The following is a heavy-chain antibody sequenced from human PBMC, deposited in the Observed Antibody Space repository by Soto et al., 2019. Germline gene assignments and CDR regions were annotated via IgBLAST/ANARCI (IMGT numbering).Heavy chain of an antibody. CDR3: ARVTDMVRGVANWFDP. CDR2: MNPNSGNT. D-gene: IGHD3-10*01. CDR1: GYTFTSYD. V-gene: IGHV1-8*01. Sequence: QVQLVQSGAEVKKPGASVKVSCKASGYTFTSYDINWVRQATGQGLEWMGWMNPNSGNTGYAQKFQGRVTMTRNTSIRTAYMELSSLRSEDTAVYYCARVTDMVRGVANWFDPWGQGNLVTVSS. J-gene: IGHJ5*02.